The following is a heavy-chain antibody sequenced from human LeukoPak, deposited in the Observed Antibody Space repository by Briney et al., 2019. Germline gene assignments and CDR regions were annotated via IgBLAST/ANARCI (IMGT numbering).Heavy chain of an antibody. D-gene: IGHD2-2*01. CDR3: ARASWYQLLRGTFDP. CDR2: INPSGGST. Sequence: ASVKVSCKASGYTFTSYYMYWVRQAPGQGLEWMGIINPSGGSTSYAQKFQGRVTMTRDTSTSTVYMELSSLRSEDTAVYYCARASWYQLLRGTFDPWGQGTLVTVSS. J-gene: IGHJ5*02. V-gene: IGHV1-46*01. CDR1: GYTFTSYY.